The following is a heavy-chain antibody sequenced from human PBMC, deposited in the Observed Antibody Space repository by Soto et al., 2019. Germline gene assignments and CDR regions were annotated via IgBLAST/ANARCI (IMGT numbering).Heavy chain of an antibody. CDR3: AKSPGRTGYFQMDV. CDR1: VFTFITSG. V-gene: IGHV3-30*18. J-gene: IGHJ6*02. CDR2: ISYDGSNT. Sequence: PGWSLRLSCASSVFTFITSGMHWARQAPGKGLEWVAIISYDGSNTQYADSVKGRFTISRDNSKTTLYLQMTSLRPDDTAVYYCAKSPGRTGYFQMDVWGQGTTVTVSS. D-gene: IGHD3-9*01.